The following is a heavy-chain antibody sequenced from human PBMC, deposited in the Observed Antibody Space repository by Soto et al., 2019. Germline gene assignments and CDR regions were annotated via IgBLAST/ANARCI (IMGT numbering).Heavy chain of an antibody. CDR1: GYTFTGYY. V-gene: IGHV1-2*02. J-gene: IGHJ4*02. D-gene: IGHD2-15*01. Sequence: QVQLVQSGAEVKKPGASVKVSCKASGYTFTGYYIHWVRQAPGQGLEWMGWINPNSGGTKYPQKFQGRVTMTRDTSIRTVYMSLTGLKSDDTAVYFCARDLAKGGGSAGFDYWGPGTLVSVSS. CDR3: ARDLAKGGGSAGFDY. CDR2: INPNSGGT.